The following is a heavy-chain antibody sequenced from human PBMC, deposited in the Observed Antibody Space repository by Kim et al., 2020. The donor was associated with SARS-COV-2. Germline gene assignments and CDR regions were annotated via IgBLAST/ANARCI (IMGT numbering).Heavy chain of an antibody. V-gene: IGHV4-61*01. D-gene: IGHD1-26*01. CDR1: GGSVRSGHYY. Sequence: SETLSLTCTVSGGSVRSGHYYWSWIRQSSGKGLEWIGYIYHSGSTNYNPSLKSRVTISVDTSKNQFSLNLSSVTAADTAVYYCARERVGATPRFDYWGQGTLVTVSS. CDR3: ARERVGATPRFDY. CDR2: IYHSGST. J-gene: IGHJ4*02.